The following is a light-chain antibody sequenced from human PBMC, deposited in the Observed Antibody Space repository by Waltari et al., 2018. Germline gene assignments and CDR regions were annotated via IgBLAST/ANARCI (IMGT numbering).Light chain of an antibody. CDR3: QQFISYPRT. V-gene: IGKV1-13*02. CDR2: DAS. J-gene: IGKJ4*01. Sequence: IQLTQSPSSLSASLGDRVTITCRASQGINTALAWYQQKPGKAPNLLIYDASNLDSGVPGRFSGSGSGTDFSLTISSLQPEDFATYYCQQFISYPRTFGGGTKVEIK. CDR1: QGINTA.